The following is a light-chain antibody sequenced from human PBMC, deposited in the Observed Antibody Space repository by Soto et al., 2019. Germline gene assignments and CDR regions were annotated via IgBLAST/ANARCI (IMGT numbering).Light chain of an antibody. CDR1: QSVRSNS. J-gene: IGKJ1*01. Sequence: EIVLTQSPATLSLSPGERATLSCRASQSVRSNSIAWYQQKPGQAPRLLIYGASTRATDIPDRFSGSGSGTDFTLTISRLEPEDFAVYYCQQYDSSPKTFGQGTKVDIK. CDR3: QQYDSSPKT. V-gene: IGKV3-20*01. CDR2: GAS.